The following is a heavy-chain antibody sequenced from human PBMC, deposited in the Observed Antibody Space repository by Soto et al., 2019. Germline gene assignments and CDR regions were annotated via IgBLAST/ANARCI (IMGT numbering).Heavy chain of an antibody. J-gene: IGHJ6*03. V-gene: IGHV4-59*01. Sequence: SETLSLTCTVSGGSISSYYWSWIRQPPGKGLEWIGYIYYSGSTNYNPSLKSRVTISVDTSKNQFSLKLSSVTAADTAVYYCARGFLEWFGTYYYYYMDVWGKGTTVTVSS. D-gene: IGHD3-3*01. CDR1: GGSISSYY. CDR3: ARGFLEWFGTYYYYYMDV. CDR2: IYYSGST.